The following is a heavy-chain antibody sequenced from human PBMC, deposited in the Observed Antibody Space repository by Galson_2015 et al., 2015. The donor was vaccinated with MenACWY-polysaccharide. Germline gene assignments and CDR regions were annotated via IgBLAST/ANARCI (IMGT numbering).Heavy chain of an antibody. CDR2: ISSDGSNK. CDR3: AKSGGSSSYTYYFEY. J-gene: IGHJ4*02. D-gene: IGHD2-2*01. CDR1: GFTFSNYG. Sequence: SLRLSCAASGFTFSNYGMHWVRQAPGKGLEWVTFISSDGSNKYYVDSVKGRFTISRHNSKNTLYLQMDSLRAGDTAVYYCAKSGGSSSYTYYFEYWGQGALVTVSS. V-gene: IGHV3-30*18.